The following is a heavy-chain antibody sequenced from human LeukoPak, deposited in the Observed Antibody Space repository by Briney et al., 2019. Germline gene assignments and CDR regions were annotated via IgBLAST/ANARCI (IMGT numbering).Heavy chain of an antibody. Sequence: GGSLRLSCAASGFTFSSFGMHWVRQAPGKGLEWVAFIRYDGSNKYYADSVKGRFTISRDNSKNTLYLQMNSLRAEDTAVYYCAKDSHCSGGSCYSGRQSYYMDVWGKGTTVTVSS. V-gene: IGHV3-30*02. D-gene: IGHD2-15*01. CDR3: AKDSHCSGGSCYSGRQSYYMDV. CDR2: IRYDGSNK. CDR1: GFTFSSFG. J-gene: IGHJ6*03.